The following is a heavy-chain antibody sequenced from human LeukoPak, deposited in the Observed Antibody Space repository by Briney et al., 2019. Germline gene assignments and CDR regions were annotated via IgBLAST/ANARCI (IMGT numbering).Heavy chain of an antibody. D-gene: IGHD3-10*01. J-gene: IGHJ4*02. V-gene: IGHV4-61*02. CDR3: ARGLWFGDENPPYFDY. CDR2: IYTSEST. CDR1: GGSISSSNYY. Sequence: PSETLSLTCSVSGGSISSSNYYWSWIRQPAGKGLEWIGRIYTSESTKYNPSLKSRVTISVDTSRNQFSLKLSSVTAADTAVYYCARGLWFGDENPPYFDYWGQGILVTVSS.